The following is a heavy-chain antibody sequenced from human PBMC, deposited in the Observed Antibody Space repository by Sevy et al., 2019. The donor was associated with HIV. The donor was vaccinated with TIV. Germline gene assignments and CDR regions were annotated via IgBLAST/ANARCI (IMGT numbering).Heavy chain of an antibody. CDR2: ISGSGGST. CDR1: GFTFSSYA. V-gene: IGHV3-23*01. J-gene: IGHJ4*02. D-gene: IGHD3-22*01. CDR3: AKATGSSGYYSDFDY. Sequence: GGPLRLSCAASGFTFSSYAMSWVRQAPGKGLEWVSAISGSGGSTYYADSVKGRFTISRDNSKNTLYLQMNSLRAEDTAVYYCAKATGSSGYYSDFDYWGQGTLVTVSS.